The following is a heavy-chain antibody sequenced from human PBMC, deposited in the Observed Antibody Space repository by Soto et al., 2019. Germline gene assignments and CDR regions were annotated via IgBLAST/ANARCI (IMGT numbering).Heavy chain of an antibody. CDR2: ISASGGST. CDR3: GKGRLGSLAAFDY. J-gene: IGHJ4*02. V-gene: IGHV3-23*01. Sequence: PGGSLRLSCAASGFTFSNYAMSWVRQAPGAGLEWVSGISASGGSTYYTDSVKGRFTISRDNSKNMLFLQMNSLRVEDTALYYCGKGRLGSLAAFDYWGQGTLVTVSS. CDR1: GFTFSNYA. D-gene: IGHD3-16*01.